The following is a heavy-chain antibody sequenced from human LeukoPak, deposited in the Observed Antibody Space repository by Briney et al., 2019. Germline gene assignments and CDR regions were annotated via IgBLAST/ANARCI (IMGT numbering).Heavy chain of an antibody. CDR2: ISSSSSSI. J-gene: IGHJ4*02. CDR3: AMMMAVAGTPRRTNDY. V-gene: IGHV3-48*01. Sequence: GGSLRLSCAASGFTFNNYSVSWVRQAPGKGLEWRSYISSSSSSIVYAASLKRRFTISTDNDQTSLYLQMNPLRAEDTAVYYCAMMMAVAGTPRRTNDYSGRGTLVTVSS. CDR1: GFTFNNYS. D-gene: IGHD6-19*01.